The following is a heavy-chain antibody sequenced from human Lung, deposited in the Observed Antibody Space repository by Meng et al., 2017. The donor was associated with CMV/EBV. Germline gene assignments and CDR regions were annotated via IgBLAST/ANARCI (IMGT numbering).Heavy chain of an antibody. CDR1: GFTFSSYG. Sequence: AGSXRLXCAASGFTFSSYGMHWVRQAPGKGLEWVAFLLYDGRKKYYADSVKGRFTISRDNSTNTLYLQMNSLRAEDTAVYDCAKISDFWCGSDVWGQETTVTVSS. CDR3: AKISDFWCGSDV. V-gene: IGHV3-30*02. CDR2: LLYDGRKK. D-gene: IGHD3-3*01. J-gene: IGHJ6*02.